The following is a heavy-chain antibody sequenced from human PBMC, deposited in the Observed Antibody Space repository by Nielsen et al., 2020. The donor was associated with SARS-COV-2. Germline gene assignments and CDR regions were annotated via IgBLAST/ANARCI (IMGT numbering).Heavy chain of an antibody. CDR2: IYSGGST. Sequence: GESLKISCAASGFTVSSNYMSWVRQAPGKGLEWVSVIYSGGSTYYADSVKGRFTISRDNSKNTLYLQMNSLRAEDTAVYYCARAPLTGTTMAAFDYWGQGTLVTVSS. V-gene: IGHV3-53*01. CDR1: GFTVSSNY. J-gene: IGHJ4*02. D-gene: IGHD1-7*01. CDR3: ARAPLTGTTMAAFDY.